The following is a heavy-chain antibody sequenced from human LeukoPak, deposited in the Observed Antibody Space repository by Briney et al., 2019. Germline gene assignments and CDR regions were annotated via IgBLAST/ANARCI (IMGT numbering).Heavy chain of an antibody. V-gene: IGHV1-18*01. CDR1: GYTFTSYG. CDR3: ARDNWFDP. CDR2: ISAYNGNT. J-gene: IGHJ5*02. Sequence: ASVKVSCKASGYTFTSYGISWVRQAPGQGLEWVGWISAYNGNTNYAQKFQGRVTITADKSTSTAYMELSSLRSEDTAVYYCARDNWFDPWGQGTLVTVSS.